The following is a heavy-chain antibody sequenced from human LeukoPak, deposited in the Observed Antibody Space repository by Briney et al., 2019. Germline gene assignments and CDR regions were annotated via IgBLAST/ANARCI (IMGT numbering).Heavy chain of an antibody. CDR3: ARVERITMVRGAVDY. D-gene: IGHD3-10*01. J-gene: IGHJ4*02. Sequence: SQTLSLTCAISGDSVSSNSAAWNWIRQSPSRGLEWLGRTYYRSKWYNDYAVSVKSRITIHPDTSKNQFSLQLNSVTPEYTAVYYCARVERITMVRGAVDYWGQGTLVTVSS. CDR1: GDSVSSNSAA. CDR2: TYYRSKWYN. V-gene: IGHV6-1*01.